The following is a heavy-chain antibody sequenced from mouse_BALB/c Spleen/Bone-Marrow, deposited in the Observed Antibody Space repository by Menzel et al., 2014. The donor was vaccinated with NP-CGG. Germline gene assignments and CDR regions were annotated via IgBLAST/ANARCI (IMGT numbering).Heavy chain of an antibody. J-gene: IGHJ2*01. V-gene: IGHV1-61*01. D-gene: IGHD4-1*01. CDR1: GYSFTNYW. CDR2: IHPSDSES. Sequence: QVQLQQSGAELVRPGTSVQLSCKASGYSFTNYWTNWVKQRPGQGLEWIGMIHPSDSESRLNQKFKDKATLTVDKSSTPAYMQLSSATSEDTAVYYCARGLGEIWGSWGQGTPLTDSS. CDR3: ARGLGEIWGS.